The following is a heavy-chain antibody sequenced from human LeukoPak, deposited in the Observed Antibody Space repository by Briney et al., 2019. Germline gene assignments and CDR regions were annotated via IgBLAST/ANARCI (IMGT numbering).Heavy chain of an antibody. Sequence: SETLSLTCTVSGGSISSYYWSWIRQPPGKGLEWIGNIYYSGSTNYNPSLKSRVTISVDTSKNQFSLKLSSVTAADTAVYYCARDYSGYDLYYFDYWGQGTLVTVSS. V-gene: IGHV4-59*01. J-gene: IGHJ4*02. CDR2: IYYSGST. D-gene: IGHD5-12*01. CDR3: ARDYSGYDLYYFDY. CDR1: GGSISSYY.